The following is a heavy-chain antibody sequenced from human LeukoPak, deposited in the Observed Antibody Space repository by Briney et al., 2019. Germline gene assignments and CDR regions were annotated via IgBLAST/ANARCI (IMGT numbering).Heavy chain of an antibody. CDR2: IRYDGSNK. CDR3: AKDGSTSRLYYYYYYMDV. Sequence: PGGSLRLSCAASGSTLSTYGIHWVRQAPGKGLEWVTSIRYDGSNKYYADSVMGRFTISRDNSKNTVYLQMNSLRTDDTAVYYCAKDGSTSRLYYYYYYMDVWGTGTTVTVSS. CDR1: GSTLSTYG. D-gene: IGHD6-6*01. J-gene: IGHJ6*03. V-gene: IGHV3-30*02.